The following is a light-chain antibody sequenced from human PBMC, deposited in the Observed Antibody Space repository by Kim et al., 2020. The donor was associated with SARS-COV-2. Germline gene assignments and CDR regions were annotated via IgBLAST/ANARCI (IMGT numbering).Light chain of an antibody. Sequence: SELTQDPAVSVALGQTVRITCQGDSLRSYYASWYQQKPGQAPVLVIYGKNNRPSGIPDRFSGSSSGNTDSLTITGAQAEDEADYYCNSRDSSGNWVFGGG. J-gene: IGLJ3*02. CDR1: SLRSYY. CDR2: GKN. V-gene: IGLV3-19*01. CDR3: NSRDSSGNWV.